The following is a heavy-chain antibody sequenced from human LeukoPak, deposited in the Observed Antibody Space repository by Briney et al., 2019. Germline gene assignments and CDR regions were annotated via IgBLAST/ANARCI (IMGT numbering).Heavy chain of an antibody. Sequence: GGSLRLSCAASGFTFSSYEMNWVRQAPGKGLEWVSYISSSGSTIYYADSVKGRFTISRDNAKNSLYLQMNSLRAEDTAVYYCARVSSSWARAFDIWGQGTMVTVSS. D-gene: IGHD6-13*01. V-gene: IGHV3-48*03. CDR1: GFTFSSYE. J-gene: IGHJ3*02. CDR3: ARVSSSWARAFDI. CDR2: ISSSGSTI.